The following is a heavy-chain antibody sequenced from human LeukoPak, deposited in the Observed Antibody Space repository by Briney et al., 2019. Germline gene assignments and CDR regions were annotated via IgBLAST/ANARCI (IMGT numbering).Heavy chain of an antibody. J-gene: IGHJ5*02. CDR3: AKDDYSNDWFDP. Sequence: GGSLRLSCSASGLSLSDYGMSWVRQAPGKGLEWVSYITMNSVRIYADSVKGRFTISRDNSKNTLYLQMNSLRAEDTAVYYCAKDDYSNDWFDPWGQGTLVTVSS. V-gene: IGHV3-23*01. CDR2: ITMNSVR. D-gene: IGHD4-11*01. CDR1: GLSLSDYG.